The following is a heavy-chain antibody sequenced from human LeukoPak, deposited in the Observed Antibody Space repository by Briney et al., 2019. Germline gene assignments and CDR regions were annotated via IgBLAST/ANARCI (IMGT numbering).Heavy chain of an antibody. J-gene: IGHJ3*02. Sequence: GASVKVSCKTSGYTFTCYDIDWVRQATGQGLEWMGWMNPNSGNTGYGQKFQGRVTMTRNTSISTAYMELSSLRSEDTAVYYCARGGVGGPAFDIWGQGTTVIVSS. CDR1: GYTFTCYD. CDR2: MNPNSGNT. D-gene: IGHD1-26*01. V-gene: IGHV1-8*01. CDR3: ARGGVGGPAFDI.